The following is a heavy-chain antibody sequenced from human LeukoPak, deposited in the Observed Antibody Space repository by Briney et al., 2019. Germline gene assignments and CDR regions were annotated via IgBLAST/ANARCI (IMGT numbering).Heavy chain of an antibody. D-gene: IGHD3-10*01. V-gene: IGHV4-34*01. CDR1: GGSFSGYY. J-gene: IGHJ4*02. CDR2: INHSGST. CDR3: ARGQRLWFGELKFAY. Sequence: SETLSLTCAVYGGSFSGYYWSWIRQPPGKGLEWIGEINHSGSTNYNPSLKSRVTISVDTSKNQFSLKLSSVTAADTAVYYCARGQRLWFGELKFAYWGQGALVTVSS.